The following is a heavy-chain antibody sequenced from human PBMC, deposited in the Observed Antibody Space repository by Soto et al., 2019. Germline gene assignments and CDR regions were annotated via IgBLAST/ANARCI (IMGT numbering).Heavy chain of an antibody. CDR1: GGSISSGGYY. Sequence: PSETLSLTCTVSGGSISSGGYYWGWIRQHPGKGLEWIGYIYYSGSTYYNPSLKSRVTTSVDTSKNQFSLKLSSVTAADTTVYYCARASTTVTALDYWGQGTLVTVSS. CDR3: ARASTTVTALDY. D-gene: IGHD4-17*01. CDR2: IYYSGST. J-gene: IGHJ4*02. V-gene: IGHV4-31*03.